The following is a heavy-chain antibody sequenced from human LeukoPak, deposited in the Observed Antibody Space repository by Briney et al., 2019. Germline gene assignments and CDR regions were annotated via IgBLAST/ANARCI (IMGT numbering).Heavy chain of an antibody. J-gene: IGHJ3*02. V-gene: IGHV3-7*01. Sequence: GGSLRLSCAASGFTFSSYWMSWVRQAPGKGLEWVANIKQDGSEKYYVDSVKGRFTISRDNAKNSLYLQMNSLRAEDMAVYYCARAPEWGGYDAFDIWGQGTMVTVSS. CDR2: IKQDGSEK. CDR3: ARAPEWGGYDAFDI. D-gene: IGHD3-3*01. CDR1: GFTFSSYW.